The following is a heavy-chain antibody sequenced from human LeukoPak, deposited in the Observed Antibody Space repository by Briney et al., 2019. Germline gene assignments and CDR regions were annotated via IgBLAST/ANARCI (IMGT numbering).Heavy chain of an antibody. CDR2: ISGSGGST. CDR1: GFIFDDYT. V-gene: IGHV3-23*01. J-gene: IGHJ4*02. D-gene: IGHD6-19*01. Sequence: PGGSLRLSCAASGFIFDDYTMHWVRQAPGKGLEWVSAISGSGGSTYYADSVKGRFTISRDNSKNTLYLQMNSLRAEDTAVYYCAKSPFSSGWYSWGQGTLVTVSS. CDR3: AKSPFSSGWYS.